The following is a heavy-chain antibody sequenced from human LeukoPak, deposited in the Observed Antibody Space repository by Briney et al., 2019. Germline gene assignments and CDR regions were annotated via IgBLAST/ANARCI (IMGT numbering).Heavy chain of an antibody. J-gene: IGHJ4*02. D-gene: IGHD5-12*01. CDR3: ARDGRGYSDCDFRYFDY. CDR1: GGTFRSYA. CDR2: IIPIFDTT. V-gene: IGHV1-69*06. Sequence: SVKVSCKASGGTFRSYAINWVRQAPGQGLEWMGGIIPIFDTTNYAQKFQGRVTITADKSTSTAYMELSSLRSEDTAVYYCARDGRGYSDCDFRYFDYWGQGTLVTVSS.